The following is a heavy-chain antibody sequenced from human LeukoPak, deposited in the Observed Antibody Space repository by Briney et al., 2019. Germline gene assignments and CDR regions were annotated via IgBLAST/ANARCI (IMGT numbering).Heavy chain of an antibody. V-gene: IGHV3-23*01. Sequence: GGSLRLSCAASGFTFSSCAMSWVRQAPGKGLEWVSGVSSSGVSTNYADSVKGRFTISRDNSKNTLYLRMNSLTAEDTAVYYCAKRGSGWYWDDYWGQGTLVTVSS. CDR3: AKRGSGWYWDDY. CDR2: VSSSGVST. CDR1: GFTFSSCA. D-gene: IGHD6-19*01. J-gene: IGHJ4*02.